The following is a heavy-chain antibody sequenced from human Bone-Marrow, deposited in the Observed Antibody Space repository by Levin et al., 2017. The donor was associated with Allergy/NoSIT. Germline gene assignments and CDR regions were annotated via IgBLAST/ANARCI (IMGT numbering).Heavy chain of an antibody. CDR1: GFNFTNAW. Sequence: GGSLRLSCAASGFNFTNAWMSWVRQAPGKGLEWVGRIKSRNDGGTTDYAAPVKGRFIISKDVSKNTLYLQMNSLKTQDTAVYYCSTEGGHCSGGSCYLLPFYYGMDVWGQGTTVTVSS. CDR2: IKSRNDGGTT. V-gene: IGHV3-15*01. CDR3: STEGGHCSGGSCYLLPFYYGMDV. D-gene: IGHD2-15*01. J-gene: IGHJ6*02.